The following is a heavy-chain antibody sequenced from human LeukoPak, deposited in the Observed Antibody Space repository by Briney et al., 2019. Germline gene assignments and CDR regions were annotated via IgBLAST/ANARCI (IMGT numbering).Heavy chain of an antibody. V-gene: IGHV3-23*01. Sequence: GGSLRLSCAASGFTFSSYAMSWVRQAPGKGLEWVSAISGSGGSTYYADSVKGRFTISRDDSKNTLYLQMNSLRAEDTAVYYCAKDCLGYCSGGRNHWGQGTLVTVSS. CDR3: AKDCLGYCSGGRNH. CDR1: GFTFSSYA. D-gene: IGHD2-15*01. J-gene: IGHJ5*02. CDR2: ISGSGGST.